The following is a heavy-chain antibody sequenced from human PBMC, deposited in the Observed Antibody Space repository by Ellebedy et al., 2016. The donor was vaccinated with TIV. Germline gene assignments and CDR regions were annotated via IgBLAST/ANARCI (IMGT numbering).Heavy chain of an antibody. V-gene: IGHV3-23*01. D-gene: IGHD3-22*01. CDR2: IIGSGDST. CDR1: GFTFSSYA. J-gene: IGHJ4*02. CDR3: PKGRGGGSDSSAPRYYFDY. Sequence: PGGSLRPSCAASGFTFSSYAMGWVCQAPGNGLEWVSAIIGSGDSTYYADSVRGRFTISRDNSKNTLYLQMNSLKAEDKAVYYCPKGRGGGSDSSAPRYYFDYWGLGTLVTVSS.